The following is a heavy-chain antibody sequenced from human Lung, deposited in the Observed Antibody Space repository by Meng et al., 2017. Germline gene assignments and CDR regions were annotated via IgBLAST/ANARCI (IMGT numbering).Heavy chain of an antibody. D-gene: IGHD1-14*01. CDR2: RSAVFDKT. Sequence: QVQLVQAGAEVKKPGSSVKVACKTAGGAFSTHTFSWVRQAPGQGLEWMGGRSAVFDKTKAAPRFQDRVTFTADESTSTAYMELSSLTFDDTAVYFCARGRRNEPLFDYWGQGTLVTVSS. CDR3: ARGRRNEPLFDY. V-gene: IGHV1-69*13. J-gene: IGHJ4*02. CDR1: GGAFSTHT.